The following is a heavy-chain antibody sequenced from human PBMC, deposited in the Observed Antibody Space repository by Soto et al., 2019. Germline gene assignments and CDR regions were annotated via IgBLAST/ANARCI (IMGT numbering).Heavy chain of an antibody. D-gene: IGHD3-22*01. CDR1: GGSISSGGYS. CDR2: IYHSGST. Sequence: SETLSLTCAVSGGSISSGGYSWSWIRQPPGKGLEWIGYIYHSGSTYYNPSLKSRVTISVDRSKNQFSLKLSSVTAADTAVYYCARRNYYDSSGFLDYWGQGTLVTVSS. J-gene: IGHJ4*02. CDR3: ARRNYYDSSGFLDY. V-gene: IGHV4-30-2*01.